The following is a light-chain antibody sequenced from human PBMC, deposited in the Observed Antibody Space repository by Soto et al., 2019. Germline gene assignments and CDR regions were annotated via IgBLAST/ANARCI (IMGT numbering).Light chain of an antibody. Sequence: QSALTQPASVSGSPGQSITISCTGSSSDIGGYDYVSWYQQHPGKAPKLIIYDVTNRPSGVSNRFSGSKSGNTASLTISGLQAEDESDYYCSSYTTISTLVIFGGGTKLT. CDR3: SSYTTISTLVI. J-gene: IGLJ2*01. CDR1: SSDIGGYDY. V-gene: IGLV2-14*01. CDR2: DVT.